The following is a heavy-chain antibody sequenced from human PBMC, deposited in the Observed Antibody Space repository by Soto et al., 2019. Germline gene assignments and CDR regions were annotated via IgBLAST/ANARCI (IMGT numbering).Heavy chain of an antibody. CDR2: INHSGST. V-gene: IGHV4-34*01. CDR1: GGSFSGYY. CDR3: ASGPHRPYYYDSRGAGWFDP. Sequence: SETLSLTCAVYGGSFSGYYLSWIRQPPWKGQEWIGEINHSGSTNYNPSLKSRVTISVATSKNQFSLKLSFVTAADTAVYYCASGPHRPYYYDSRGAGWFDPWGQGTLVTVSS. J-gene: IGHJ5*02. D-gene: IGHD3-22*01.